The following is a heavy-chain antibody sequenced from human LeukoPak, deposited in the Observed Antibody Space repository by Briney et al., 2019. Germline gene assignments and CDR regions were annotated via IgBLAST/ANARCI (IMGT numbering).Heavy chain of an antibody. D-gene: IGHD3-16*01. CDR3: ARGGGRKLFGGGAYYYYMAV. V-gene: IGHV4-34*01. J-gene: IGHJ6*03. CDR2: IKYRGST. CDR1: GGSFSGYY. Sequence: PSETLSLTCAVYGGSFSGYYWRWIRQPPGKGLEWIGEIKYRGSTNYNPSLKSRVTIALDTSKTQFSLKLSTVTAADTAVYDYARGGGRKLFGGGAYYYYMAVWGKGTTVVVSS.